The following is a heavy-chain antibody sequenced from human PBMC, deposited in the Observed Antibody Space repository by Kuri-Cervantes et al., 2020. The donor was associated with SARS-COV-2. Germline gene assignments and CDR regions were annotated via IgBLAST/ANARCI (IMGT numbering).Heavy chain of an antibody. D-gene: IGHD6-13*01. CDR2: INHSGNT. V-gene: IGHV4-34*01. Sequence: ESLKISCAVYGGSFSDYYWSWVRQPPGKGLEWIGEINHSGNTNYDPSLKSRVTISVDTSKNQFSLKLSSVTAADTAVYYCARGTIFTYSSSFHWFDPWGQGTLVTVSS. CDR3: ARGTIFTYSSSFHWFDP. CDR1: GGSFSDYY. J-gene: IGHJ5*02.